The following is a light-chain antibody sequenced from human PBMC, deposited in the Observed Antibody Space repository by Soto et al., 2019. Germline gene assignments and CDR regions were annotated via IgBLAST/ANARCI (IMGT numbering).Light chain of an antibody. CDR2: KTS. CDR1: QSVGTN. Sequence: EVVMTQSPATVSVSPGERTSLSCRASQSVGTNLGWYQQKPGQAPSFFISKTSTRATGAPVRFSGSGSGTEFTLTISSLQSEDIAVYYCQQYANWPLTFGGGTQGGYQ. CDR3: QQYANWPLT. V-gene: IGKV3-15*01. J-gene: IGKJ4*01.